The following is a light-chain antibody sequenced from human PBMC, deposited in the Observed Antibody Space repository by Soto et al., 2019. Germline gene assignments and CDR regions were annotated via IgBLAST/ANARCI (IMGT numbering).Light chain of an antibody. CDR2: DVS. CDR3: SSYTSSWKVV. V-gene: IGLV2-14*01. Sequence: QSALTQPASVSGSPGQSITISCTGTSSDVGGYNYVSWYQQHPGKPPKLMIYDVSNRPSGVSNRFSGSKSGNTASLTISGLQAEDEADYYCSSYTSSWKVVFGGGTKLTVL. J-gene: IGLJ2*01. CDR1: SSDVGGYNY.